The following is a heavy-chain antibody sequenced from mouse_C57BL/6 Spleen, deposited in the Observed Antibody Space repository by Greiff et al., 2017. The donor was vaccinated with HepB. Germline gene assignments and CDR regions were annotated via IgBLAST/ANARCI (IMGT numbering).Heavy chain of an antibody. CDR2: IDPETGGT. V-gene: IGHV1-15*01. D-gene: IGHD2-4*01. J-gene: IGHJ3*01. CDR3: TRGYDYPWFAY. Sequence: VQLQQSGAELVRPGASVTLSCKASGYTFTDYEMHWVKQTPVHGLEWIGAIDPETGGTAYNQKFKGKAILTADKSSSTAYMELLSLTSEDSAVYYCTRGYDYPWFAYWGQGTLVTVSA. CDR1: GYTFTDYE.